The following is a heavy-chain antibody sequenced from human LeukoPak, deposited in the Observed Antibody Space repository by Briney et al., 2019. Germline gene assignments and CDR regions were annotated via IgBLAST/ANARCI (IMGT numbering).Heavy chain of an antibody. V-gene: IGHV1-69*04. J-gene: IGHJ4*02. Sequence: GASVKVSCKASGGTLSSYALNWVRQAPGQGLEWIGRIIPIFAIVNYAQNFQGRVTITADKSTSTAYMELSSLRSEDTAVYYCARAGIAVGSFDYWGQGTLVTVSS. CDR1: GGTLSSYA. D-gene: IGHD6-19*01. CDR2: IIPIFAIV. CDR3: ARAGIAVGSFDY.